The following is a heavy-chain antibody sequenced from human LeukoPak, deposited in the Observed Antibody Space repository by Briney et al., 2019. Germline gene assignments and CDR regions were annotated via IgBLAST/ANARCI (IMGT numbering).Heavy chain of an antibody. J-gene: IGHJ4*02. CDR2: IYYSGST. Sequence: PSETLSLTCTVSGGSISSSSYYWGWVRQPPGKGLEWIANIYYSGSTYYNPSLKSRVTISVDTSKNQFSLKLRSVTAADTAVYYCARGRGSSWYYFDSWGQGTLVTISS. V-gene: IGHV4-39*07. CDR3: ARGRGSSWYYFDS. CDR1: GGSISSSSYY. D-gene: IGHD6-13*01.